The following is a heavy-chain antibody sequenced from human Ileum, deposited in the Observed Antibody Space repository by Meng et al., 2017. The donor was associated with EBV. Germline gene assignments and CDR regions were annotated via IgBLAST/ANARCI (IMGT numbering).Heavy chain of an antibody. CDR2: INTLNGHT. CDR1: GYTFTDYF. CDR3: ARRASQGVDP. Sequence: QGQLVQAGAEGKKPGDSVKVSCKASGYTFTDYFMHWVRQAPGQGLEWMGWINTLNGHTEYSQKFQGSVTITSDTSASTVYMELHSLRSQDTAVYYCARRASQGVDPWGQGTLVTVSS. J-gene: IGHJ5*02. V-gene: IGHV1-3*04.